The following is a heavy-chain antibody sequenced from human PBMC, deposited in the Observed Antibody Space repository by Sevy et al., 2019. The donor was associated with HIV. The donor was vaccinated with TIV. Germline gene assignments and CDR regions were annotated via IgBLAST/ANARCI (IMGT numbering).Heavy chain of an antibody. D-gene: IGHD2-2*01. CDR3: AILTVPRISSFDY. J-gene: IGHJ4*02. CDR2: ISYDGSNK. V-gene: IGHV3-30*03. Sequence: GGSLRLSCAASGLSFTSAWMSWVRQAPGKGLEWVAVISYDGSNKYYADSVKGRFTISRDNSKNTLYLQMNSLRAEDTAVYYCAILTVPRISSFDYWGQGTLVTVSS. CDR1: GLSFTSAW.